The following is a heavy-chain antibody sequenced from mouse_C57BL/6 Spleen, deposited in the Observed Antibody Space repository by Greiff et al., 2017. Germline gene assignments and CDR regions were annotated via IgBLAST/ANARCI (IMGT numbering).Heavy chain of an antibody. J-gene: IGHJ3*01. CDR2: ISYDGSN. CDR3: AKTGTWFAY. Sequence: VQLKEPGPGLVKPSQSLTLTCSATGYSITSGYYWNWIRQFPGNNLEWMGFISYDGSNNYNPTLKNRISITRDTSKNQCFLKLNSVTTEDTATYYCAKTGTWFAYWGQGTLVTVSA. V-gene: IGHV3-6*01. CDR1: GYSITSGYY. D-gene: IGHD4-1*01.